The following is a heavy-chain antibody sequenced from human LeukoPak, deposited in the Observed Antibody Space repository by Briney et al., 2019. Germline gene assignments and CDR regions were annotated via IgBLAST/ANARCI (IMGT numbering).Heavy chain of an antibody. CDR1: GGSTSSHF. V-gene: IGHV4-59*08. CDR2: VYNSGST. J-gene: IGHJ3*01. CDR3: ARGDYGVFDAFDV. D-gene: IGHD4-17*01. Sequence: SETLSLTCTVSGGSTSSHFWTWIRQPPGKGLEWLGYVYNSGSTNYNPSLQSRATMTLDASKNQFYLQLTSVTAADTAVYFCARGDYGVFDAFDVWGQGTVVTVSS.